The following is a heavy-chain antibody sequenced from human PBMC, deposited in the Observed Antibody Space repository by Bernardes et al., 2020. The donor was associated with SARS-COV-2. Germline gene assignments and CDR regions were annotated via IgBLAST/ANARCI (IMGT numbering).Heavy chain of an antibody. CDR1: GGSISTYY. V-gene: IGHV4-59*12. CDR2: IYHSGST. CDR3: ARDALGSITIFGVVTRHGMDV. Sequence: SETLSLTCTVSGGSISTYYWTWIRQPPGKGLEWIGYIYHSGSTIYSPSLKSRVTISVDTSKNQFSLKLSSVTAADTAVYYCARDALGSITIFGVVTRHGMDVWGQGTTVTVSS. J-gene: IGHJ6*02. D-gene: IGHD3-3*01.